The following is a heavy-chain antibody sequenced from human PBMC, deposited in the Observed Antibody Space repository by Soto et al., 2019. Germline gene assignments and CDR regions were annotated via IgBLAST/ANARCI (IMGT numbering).Heavy chain of an antibody. CDR3: ARGSNGYPFDY. CDR1: GFTFSSYA. V-gene: IGHV3-64*01. J-gene: IGHJ4*02. Sequence: EVQLVESGGGLVQPGGSLRLSCAASGFTFSSYAMHWVRQAPGKGLEYVSVISSNGGSTYYANSVKGRFTISRDKSKNTLYLHMGSLRAADMAEYYGARGSNGYPFDYWGQGTLVTVSS. D-gene: IGHD5-12*01. CDR2: ISSNGGST.